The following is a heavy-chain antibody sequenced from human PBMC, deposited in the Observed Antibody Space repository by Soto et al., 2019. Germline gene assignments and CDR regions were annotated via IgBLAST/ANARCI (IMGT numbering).Heavy chain of an antibody. D-gene: IGHD1-1*01. Sequence: VQLVESGGGLVQPGGSLRLSCAASGFALSTSRMHWVRQAPGEGLVWVSHIDGDGTTTNYADTVKGRFTISRDHAMYSVYLQMNSLRSDDTAMYYCARDPRVKWNPNFDYWGHGTLVTVSS. J-gene: IGHJ4*01. CDR1: GFALSTSR. CDR2: IDGDGTTT. CDR3: ARDPRVKWNPNFDY. V-gene: IGHV3-74*01.